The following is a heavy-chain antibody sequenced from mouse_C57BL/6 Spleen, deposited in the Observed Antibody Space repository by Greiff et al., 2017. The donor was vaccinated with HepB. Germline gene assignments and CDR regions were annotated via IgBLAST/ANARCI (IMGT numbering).Heavy chain of an antibody. V-gene: IGHV1-69*01. CDR2: IDPSDSYT. Sequence: QVQLQQPGAELVMPGASVKLSCKASGYTFTSYWMHWVKQRPGQGLEWIGEIDPSDSYTNYNQKFKGKSTLTVDKSSSTAYMQLSSLTSEDSAVYYCARGLRLRLLAMDYWGQGTSVTVSS. CDR3: ARGLRLRLLAMDY. J-gene: IGHJ4*01. CDR1: GYTFTSYW. D-gene: IGHD3-2*02.